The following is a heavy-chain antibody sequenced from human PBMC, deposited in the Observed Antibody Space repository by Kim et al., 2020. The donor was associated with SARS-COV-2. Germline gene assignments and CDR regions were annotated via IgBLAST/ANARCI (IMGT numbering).Heavy chain of an antibody. CDR3: ARDSGLLFGDDAFDI. CDR1: GFTFDDYG. V-gene: IGHV3-20*04. J-gene: IGHJ3*02. Sequence: GGSLRLSCAASGFTFDDYGMSWVRQAPGKGLEWVSGINWNGGSTGYADSVKGRFTISRDNAKNSLYLQMNSLRAEDTALYYCARDSGLLFGDDAFDIWGHGTMVTVSS. D-gene: IGHD3-10*01. CDR2: INWNGGST.